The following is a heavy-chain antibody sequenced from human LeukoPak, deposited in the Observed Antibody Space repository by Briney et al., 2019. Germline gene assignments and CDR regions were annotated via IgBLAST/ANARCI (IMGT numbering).Heavy chain of an antibody. CDR1: GFTFSSYG. CDR3: ARVRRYSSSWHYYYYMDV. CDR2: ISSSGSTI. D-gene: IGHD6-13*01. J-gene: IGHJ6*03. V-gene: IGHV3-48*03. Sequence: GGSLRLSCAASGFTFSSYGMNWVRQAPGKGLEWVSYISSSGSTIYYADSVKGRFTISRDNAKNSLYLQMNSLRAEDTAVYYCARVRRYSSSWHYYYYMDVWGKGTTVTVSS.